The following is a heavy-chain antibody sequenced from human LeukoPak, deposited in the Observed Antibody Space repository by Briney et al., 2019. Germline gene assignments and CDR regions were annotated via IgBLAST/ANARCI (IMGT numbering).Heavy chain of an antibody. D-gene: IGHD3-10*01. CDR2: IIPIFGIA. CDR3: ARERFGEGHYYYYGMDV. CDR1: GGTFTSYA. Sequence: SVKVSCKASGGTFTSYAISWVRQAPGQGLEWMERIIPIFGIANYAQKFQGRVTITADKSTSTAYMELSSLRSEDTAVYYCARERFGEGHYYYYGMDVWGKATTVTVSS. J-gene: IGHJ6*04. V-gene: IGHV1-69*04.